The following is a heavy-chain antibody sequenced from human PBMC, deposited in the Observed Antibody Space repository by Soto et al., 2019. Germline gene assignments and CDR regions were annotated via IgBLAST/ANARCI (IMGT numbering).Heavy chain of an antibody. D-gene: IGHD1-26*01. J-gene: IGHJ4*02. V-gene: IGHV3-48*03. CDR1: GFTFSSYD. Sequence: PGGSLRLSCAASGFTFSSYDMYWVRQAPGKGLEWVSYIVGGGSTVYYADSVKGRFTISRDNAKNSLYLQMNSLRAEDTAVYYCARDFNHRDLLPVYWGQGTLVTVSS. CDR3: ARDFNHRDLLPVY. CDR2: IVGGGSTV.